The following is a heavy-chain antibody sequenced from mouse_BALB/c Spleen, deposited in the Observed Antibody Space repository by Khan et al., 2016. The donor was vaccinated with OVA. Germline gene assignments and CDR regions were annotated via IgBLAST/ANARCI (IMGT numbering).Heavy chain of an antibody. CDR2: INTYTGEP. CDR3: ERVGYSGTMDY. CDR1: GYTFTTYG. V-gene: IGHV9-3-1*01. J-gene: IGHJ4*01. D-gene: IGHD2-14*01. Sequence: QIQLVQSGPELKKPGVTVKISCKASGYTFTTYGMNWVKQAPGKGLKWMGWINTYTGEPTYVDDFKGRFAFSLETSASTAYLQINNLKNEDTATYIWERVGYSGTMDYWGQGTLVTVSA.